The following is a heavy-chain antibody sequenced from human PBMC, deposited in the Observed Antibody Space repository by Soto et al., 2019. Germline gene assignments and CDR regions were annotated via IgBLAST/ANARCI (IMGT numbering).Heavy chain of an antibody. Sequence: SETLSLTCTVSGGSISSYYWSWIRQPPGKGLEWIGYIYYSGSTNYNPSLKSRVTISVDTSKNQFSLKLSSVTAADTTVYYCARDSRHYYGSEYYFDYWGQGTLVTVSS. CDR1: GGSISSYY. CDR2: IYYSGST. D-gene: IGHD3-10*01. V-gene: IGHV4-59*01. J-gene: IGHJ4*02. CDR3: ARDSRHYYGSEYYFDY.